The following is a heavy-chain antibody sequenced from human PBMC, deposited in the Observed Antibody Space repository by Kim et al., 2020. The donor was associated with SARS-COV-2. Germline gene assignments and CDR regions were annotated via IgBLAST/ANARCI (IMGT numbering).Heavy chain of an antibody. CDR2: ISWNSGSI. CDR1: GFTFDDYA. V-gene: IGHV3-9*01. Sequence: GGSLRLSCAASGFTFDDYAMHWVRQAPGKGLEWVSGISWNSGSIGYADSVKGRFTISRDNAKNSLYLQMNSLRAEDTALYYCAKDTRAYSSGIDYWGQGT. CDR3: AKDTRAYSSGIDY. J-gene: IGHJ4*02. D-gene: IGHD6-19*01.